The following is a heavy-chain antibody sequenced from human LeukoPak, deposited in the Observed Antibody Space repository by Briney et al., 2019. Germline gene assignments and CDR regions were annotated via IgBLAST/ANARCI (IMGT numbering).Heavy chain of an antibody. J-gene: IGHJ4*02. D-gene: IGHD6-19*01. Sequence: ASVKVSCKASGYTFTSYDINWVRQATGQGLEWMGWMNPSSGNTGYAQKFQGRVTMTEDTSTDTAYMELSSLRSEDTAVYYCATVWGRSGWYSFDYWGQGTLVTVSS. CDR3: ATVWGRSGWYSFDY. CDR2: MNPSSGNT. V-gene: IGHV1-8*01. CDR1: GYTFTSYD.